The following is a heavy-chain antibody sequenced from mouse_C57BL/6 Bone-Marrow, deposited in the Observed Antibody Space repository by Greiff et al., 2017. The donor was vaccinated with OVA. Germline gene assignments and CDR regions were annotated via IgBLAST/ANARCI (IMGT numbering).Heavy chain of an antibody. Sequence: QVQLQQSGPELVKPGASVKISCKASGYAFSSSWMNWVKQRPGKGLEWIGRIYPGDGDTNYNGKFKGKATLTADKSSSTAYMQLSSLTSEDSAVYFCARGEGSGPWGQGTLVTVSA. J-gene: IGHJ3*01. CDR2: IYPGDGDT. V-gene: IGHV1-82*01. CDR1: GYAFSSSW. D-gene: IGHD3-2*02. CDR3: ARGEGSGP.